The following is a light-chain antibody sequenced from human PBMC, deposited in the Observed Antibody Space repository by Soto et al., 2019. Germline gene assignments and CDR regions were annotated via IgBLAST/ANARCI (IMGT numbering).Light chain of an antibody. Sequence: DIQMTQSPSTLSASVGDRVTITCRASQSISSWWAWYQQKPGKAPKLLIYDASSLERGVPSRFSGSGSGTEFTLTLSSLQPDDFANYYCQQYNTYAPLTFGGGTKVEIK. J-gene: IGKJ4*01. CDR3: QQYNTYAPLT. CDR1: QSISSW. CDR2: DAS. V-gene: IGKV1-5*01.